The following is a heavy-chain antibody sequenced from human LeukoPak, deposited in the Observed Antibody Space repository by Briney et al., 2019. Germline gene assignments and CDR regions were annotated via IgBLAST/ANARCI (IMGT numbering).Heavy chain of an antibody. CDR2: INPNSGGT. CDR1: GYTFTGYY. V-gene: IGHV1-2*06. J-gene: IGHJ4*02. D-gene: IGHD5-18*01. Sequence: ASVKVSCKASGYTFTGYYMHWVRQAPGQGLEWMGRINPNSGGTNYAQKFQGRVTKTEDTSTDTAYMELSSLRSEDTAVYYCATDLPYSFDYWGQGTLVTVSS. CDR3: ATDLPYSFDY.